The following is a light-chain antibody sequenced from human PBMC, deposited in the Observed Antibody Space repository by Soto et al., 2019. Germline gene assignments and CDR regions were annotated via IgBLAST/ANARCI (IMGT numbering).Light chain of an antibody. Sequence: DIQMTQSPSSVSASVGDRVTITCRASQGISRWLGWYQQKPGKGPKLLIYEASTLQRGVPSRFSGYGSGTDFTLTINSLQPEDFATYFCQQVSSFPLTFGGWTKVQIK. CDR1: QGISRW. CDR3: QQVSSFPLT. V-gene: IGKV1D-12*01. CDR2: EAS. J-gene: IGKJ4*01.